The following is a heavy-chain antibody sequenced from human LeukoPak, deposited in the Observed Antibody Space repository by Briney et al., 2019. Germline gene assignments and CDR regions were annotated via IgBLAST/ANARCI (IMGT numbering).Heavy chain of an antibody. J-gene: IGHJ3*02. CDR2: IKSKGDGGTT. D-gene: IGHD3-10*01. V-gene: IGHV3-15*01. CDR1: GFGFSNAW. CDR3: TLYYNAFDI. Sequence: AGGSLRLSCAASGFGFSNAWMSWVRQAPGKGLEGVGRIKSKGDGGTTDYAAPVKGRFTISRDDSKNTLYLQMNSLKTEDTAVYYCTLYYNAFDIWGQGTMVTVSS.